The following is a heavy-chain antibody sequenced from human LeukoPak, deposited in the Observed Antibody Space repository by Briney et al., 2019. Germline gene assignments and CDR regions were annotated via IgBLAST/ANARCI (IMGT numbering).Heavy chain of an antibody. D-gene: IGHD1-26*01. Sequence: GGSLRLSCAASGFTVSGNYINWVRQAPGKGLEWVSLIYADGSTYYADSVKGRFIISRDNSANTVYLQMNSLRADDTAMHYCAKFQPVYSNSYGWFDPWGQGTLVTVSS. CDR2: IYADGST. CDR1: GFTVSGNY. J-gene: IGHJ5*02. CDR3: AKFQPVYSNSYGWFDP. V-gene: IGHV3-53*01.